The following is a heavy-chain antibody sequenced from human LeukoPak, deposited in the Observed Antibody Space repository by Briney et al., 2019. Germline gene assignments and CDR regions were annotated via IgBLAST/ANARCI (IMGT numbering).Heavy chain of an antibody. V-gene: IGHV4-59*01. CDR1: GGSISSYY. Sequence: TSETLSLTCSVSGGSISSYYWSWIRQPPGKGLEWIGYIYYSGRTSYNPSLKSRVTISVDTSKNQFSLKLSSVTAADTAVYYCARHVVVVAAKVPHSYVDVWGKGTTVTISS. D-gene: IGHD2-15*01. CDR2: IYYSGRT. CDR3: ARHVVVVAAKVPHSYVDV. J-gene: IGHJ6*03.